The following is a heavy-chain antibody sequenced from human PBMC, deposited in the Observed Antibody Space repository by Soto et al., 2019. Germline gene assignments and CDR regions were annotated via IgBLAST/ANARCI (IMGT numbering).Heavy chain of an antibody. Sequence: QVQLVESGGGVVQPGRSLRLSCAASGFTFSSYAMHWVRQAPGKGLEWVAVTSYDGSNKYYADSVKGRFTISRDNSKNTLYLQMNSLRAEDTAVYYCARRPEYYDFWSGYYNTYYYGMDVWGQGTTVTVSS. CDR1: GFTFSSYA. V-gene: IGHV3-30-3*01. CDR2: TSYDGSNK. D-gene: IGHD3-3*01. J-gene: IGHJ6*02. CDR3: ARRPEYYDFWSGYYNTYYYGMDV.